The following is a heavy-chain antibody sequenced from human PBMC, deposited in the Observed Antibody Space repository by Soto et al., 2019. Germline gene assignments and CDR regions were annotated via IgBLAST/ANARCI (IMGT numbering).Heavy chain of an antibody. CDR2: IYHTGTT. Sequence: LSLTCSVSGGSISSIDYFWRWIRQPPGKGLEWIGFIYHTGTTYYNPSLRSRVTISIDTSKSQFSMKLNSVTAADTAVYYCARVMAAMQNWLDPWGQGTLVTVSS. J-gene: IGHJ5*02. V-gene: IGHV4-30-4*01. D-gene: IGHD2-2*01. CDR1: GGSISSIDYF. CDR3: ARVMAAMQNWLDP.